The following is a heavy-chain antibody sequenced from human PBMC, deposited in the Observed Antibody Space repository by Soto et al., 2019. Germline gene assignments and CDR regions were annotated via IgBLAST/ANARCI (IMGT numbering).Heavy chain of an antibody. D-gene: IGHD3-22*01. CDR3: ARHYYYDSSGYYLYYYYGMDV. CDR2: IDPSDSYT. Sequence: PGESLKISCKGSGYSFTSYWISWVRQMPGKGLEWMGRIDPSDSYTNYSPSFQGHVTISADKSISTAYLQWSSLKASDTAMYYCARHYYYDSSGYYLYYYYGMDVWGQGTTVTVSS. J-gene: IGHJ6*02. V-gene: IGHV5-10-1*01. CDR1: GYSFTSYW.